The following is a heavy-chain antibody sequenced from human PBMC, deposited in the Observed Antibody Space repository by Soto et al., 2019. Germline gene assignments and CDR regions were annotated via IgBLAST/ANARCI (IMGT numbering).Heavy chain of an antibody. CDR2: ISWNSGSI. J-gene: IGHJ4*02. CDR3: AKDIQTVTRGLGGYYFDY. CDR1: GFTFDDYA. Sequence: EVQLVESGGGLVQPGRSLRLSCAASGFTFDDYAMHWVRQAPGKGLESVSGISWNSGSIGYAGAVKGRFTISRDNAKNSLYTQMNSLRAEDTDLYYCAKDIQTVTRGLGGYYFDYWGQGTLVTVSS. D-gene: IGHD4-17*01. V-gene: IGHV3-9*01.